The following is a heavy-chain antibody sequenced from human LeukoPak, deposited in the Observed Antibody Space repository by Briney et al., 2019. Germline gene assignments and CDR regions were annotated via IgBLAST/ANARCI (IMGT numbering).Heavy chain of an antibody. D-gene: IGHD1-26*01. CDR2: ISAYNGNT. J-gene: IGHJ5*02. CDR3: ARDNSVGETAWWFDP. V-gene: IGHV1-18*01. CDR1: GYTFTSYG. Sequence: HWASVKVSCKASGYTFTSYGISWVRQAPGQGLEWMGWISAYNGNTNYAQKLQGRVTMTTDTSTSTDYMELTSLTSDDTAMYYCARDNSVGETAWWFDPWGQGTLVTVSS.